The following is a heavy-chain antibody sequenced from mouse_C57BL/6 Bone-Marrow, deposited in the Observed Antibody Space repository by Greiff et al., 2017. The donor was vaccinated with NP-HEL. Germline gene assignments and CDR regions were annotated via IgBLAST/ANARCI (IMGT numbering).Heavy chain of an antibody. CDR3: ARGASGFYAMDY. Sequence: EVKLMESGGGLVKPGGSLKLSCAASGFTFSSYAMSWVRQTPEKRLEWVATISDGGSYTYYPDNVKGRFTISRDNAKNNLYLQMNHLKSEDTAMYYCARGASGFYAMDYWGQGTSVTVSS. CDR1: GFTFSSYA. D-gene: IGHD3-1*01. J-gene: IGHJ4*01. CDR2: ISDGGSYT. V-gene: IGHV5-4*03.